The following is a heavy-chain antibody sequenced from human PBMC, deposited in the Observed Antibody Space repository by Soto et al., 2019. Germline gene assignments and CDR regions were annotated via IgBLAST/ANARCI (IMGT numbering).Heavy chain of an antibody. D-gene: IGHD6-13*01. V-gene: IGHV4-59*01. CDR2: IYYSGST. Sequence: SETLSLTCTVSGGSISSYYWNWIRQPPGKGPEWIGYIYYSGSTNHNPSLKSRVTTSVDTSKNQFSLKLSSVTAADTAVYYCARSRTAAAAGPFDYWGQGTLVTVSS. J-gene: IGHJ4*02. CDR3: ARSRTAAAAGPFDY. CDR1: GGSISSYY.